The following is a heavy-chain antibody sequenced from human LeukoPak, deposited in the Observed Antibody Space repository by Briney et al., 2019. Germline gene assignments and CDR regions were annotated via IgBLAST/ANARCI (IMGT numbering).Heavy chain of an antibody. CDR2: IYYSGST. CDR3: ARDRRSGSYWGDAFDI. V-gene: IGHV4-59*01. D-gene: IGHD1-26*01. J-gene: IGHJ3*02. CDR1: GGSISSYY. Sequence: SETLSLTCTVSGGSISSYYWSWIRQPPGKGLEWIGYIYYSGSTNYNPSLKSRVTISVDTSKVQFSLKLSSVTAADTAVYYCARDRRSGSYWGDAFDIWGQGTMVTVSS.